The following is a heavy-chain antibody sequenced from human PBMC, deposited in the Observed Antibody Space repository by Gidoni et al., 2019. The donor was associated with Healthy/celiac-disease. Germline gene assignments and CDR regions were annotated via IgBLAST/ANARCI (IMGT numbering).Heavy chain of an antibody. CDR1: GFTFSSYS. Sequence: EVQLVESGGGLVKPGGSLRLSCAASGFTFSSYSMNWVRQAPGKGLEWVSSISSSSSYIYYADSVKGRFTISRDNAKNSLYLQMNSLRAEDTAVYYCARGDSGSYYSPEYFQHWGQGTLVTVSS. CDR3: ARGDSGSYYSPEYFQH. D-gene: IGHD1-26*01. V-gene: IGHV3-21*01. CDR2: ISSSSSYI. J-gene: IGHJ1*01.